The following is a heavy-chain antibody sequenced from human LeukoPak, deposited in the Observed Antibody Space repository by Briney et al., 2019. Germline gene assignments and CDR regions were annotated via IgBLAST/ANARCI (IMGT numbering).Heavy chain of an antibody. V-gene: IGHV3-48*04. Sequence: GGSLRLSCAASGFTVSSNHLNWVRQAPGKGLEWVSYISSSGSTIYYADSVKGRFTISRDNAKSSLYLQMNGLRAEDTAVYYCARGRSITLLRGVAMSDGFDIWGQGTMVTVSS. CDR2: ISSSGSTI. D-gene: IGHD3-10*01. CDR1: GFTVSSNH. CDR3: ARGRSITLLRGVAMSDGFDI. J-gene: IGHJ3*02.